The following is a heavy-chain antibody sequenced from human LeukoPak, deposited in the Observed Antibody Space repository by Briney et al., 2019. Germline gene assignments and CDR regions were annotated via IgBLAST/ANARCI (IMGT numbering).Heavy chain of an antibody. V-gene: IGHV1-69*13. Sequence: ASVKVSCTASGGTFSSYAISWVRQAPGQGLEWMGGIIPIFGTANYAQKFQGRVTITADESTSTAYMELSSLRSEDTAVYYCARDLLDYYDSSGYDAFDIWGQGTMVTVSS. CDR3: ARDLLDYYDSSGYDAFDI. D-gene: IGHD3-22*01. CDR1: GGTFSSYA. J-gene: IGHJ3*02. CDR2: IIPIFGTA.